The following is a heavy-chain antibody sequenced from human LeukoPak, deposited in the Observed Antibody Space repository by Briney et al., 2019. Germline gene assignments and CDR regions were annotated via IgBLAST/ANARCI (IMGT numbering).Heavy chain of an antibody. D-gene: IGHD1/OR15-1a*01. Sequence: PGGSLRLSCAASGFTFSSYSMNWVRQAPGKGLEWVSSISSSSSYIYYADSVKARFTISRDSAKNSLYLRMNSLRAEDTAVYYCARDREQFDYWGQGTLVTVSS. V-gene: IGHV3-21*01. J-gene: IGHJ4*02. CDR2: ISSSSSYI. CDR1: GFTFSSYS. CDR3: ARDREQFDY.